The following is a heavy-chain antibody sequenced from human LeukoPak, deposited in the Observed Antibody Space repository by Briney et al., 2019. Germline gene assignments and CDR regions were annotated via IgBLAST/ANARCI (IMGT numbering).Heavy chain of an antibody. D-gene: IGHD3-22*01. CDR2: INNWDNKA. Sequence: GGSLRLSCAASGFTFSNSAISWVRQAPGKGLEWLSAINNWDNKAYYADSVSGRFTVSRDSSKNTLYVQVNSLGTEDTAAYYCAKGSYYDSSGSFYFDYWGQGTLVTVSS. J-gene: IGHJ4*02. CDR3: AKGSYYDSSGSFYFDY. CDR1: GFTFSNSA. V-gene: IGHV3-23*01.